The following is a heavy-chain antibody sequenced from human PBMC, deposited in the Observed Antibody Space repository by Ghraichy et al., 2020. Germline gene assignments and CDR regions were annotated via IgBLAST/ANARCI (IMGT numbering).Heavy chain of an antibody. D-gene: IGHD7-27*01. CDR3: ARVFWGLNYYYYGMDV. J-gene: IGHJ6*02. CDR1: GGSISSSNW. CDR2: IYHSGST. Sequence: SETLSLTCAVSGGSISSSNWWSWVRQPPGKGLEWIGEIYHSGSTNYNPSLKSRVTISVDKSKNQFSLKLSSVTAADTAVYYCARVFWGLNYYYYGMDVWGQGTTVTVSS. V-gene: IGHV4-4*02.